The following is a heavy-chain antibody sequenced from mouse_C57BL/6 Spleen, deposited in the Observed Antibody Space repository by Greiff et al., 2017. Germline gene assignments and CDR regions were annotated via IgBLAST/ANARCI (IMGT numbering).Heavy chain of an antibody. D-gene: IGHD1-1*02. Sequence: VQLQQSGPGLVAPSQSLSITCTVSGFSLTSYGVHWVRQPPGKGLEWLVVIWSDGSTTYNSALKSRLSISEDNSKSQVFLKMNSLQTDDTAMYYCARQGGGYWYFDVWGTGTTVTVSS. CDR2: IWSDGST. CDR3: ARQGGGYWYFDV. V-gene: IGHV2-6-1*01. CDR1: GFSLTSYG. J-gene: IGHJ1*03.